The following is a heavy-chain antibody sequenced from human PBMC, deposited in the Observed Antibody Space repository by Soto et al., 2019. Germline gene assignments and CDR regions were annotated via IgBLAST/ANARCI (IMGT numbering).Heavy chain of an antibody. CDR1: GVSISSGNW. V-gene: IGHV4-4*02. CDR3: ARSVAVPGAHIDY. J-gene: IGHJ4*02. CDR2: IFHDGTA. Sequence: SETLSLTCAVSGVSISSGNWWTWVRQSPQRGLEYIGEIFHDGTANYYPSFERRVAISVDTSKNQFSLRLSSVTAADTAVYFCARSVAVPGAHIDYWGQGTQVTVSS. D-gene: IGHD6-19*01.